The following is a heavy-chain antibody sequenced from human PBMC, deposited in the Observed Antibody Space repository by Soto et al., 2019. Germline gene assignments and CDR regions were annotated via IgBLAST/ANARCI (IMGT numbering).Heavy chain of an antibody. J-gene: IGHJ6*02. Sequence: QVQLQESGPGLVKPSETLSLNCSVSGGSISSDYWIWIRQPPGKGVEWIGYIYYSGTTYYNPSLQSRVTISVDTSKTQFSLKLTSVTAADTAVYFCARGAVLTSKVDVWGQGTTVTVSS. D-gene: IGHD3-9*01. V-gene: IGHV4-59*01. CDR1: GGSISSDY. CDR2: IYYSGTT. CDR3: ARGAVLTSKVDV.